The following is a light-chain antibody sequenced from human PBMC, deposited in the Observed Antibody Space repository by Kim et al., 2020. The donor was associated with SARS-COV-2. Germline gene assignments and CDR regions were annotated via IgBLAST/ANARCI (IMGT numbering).Light chain of an antibody. Sequence: QPVLTQSPSASASLGASVKLTCTLSSGHSSYAIAWHQQQPEKGPRYLMKLNSDGSHSKGDGIPDRFSGSSSGAERYLTISSLQSEDGADYYCQTWGTVVFGGGTQLTVL. J-gene: IGLJ2*01. V-gene: IGLV4-69*01. CDR3: QTWGTVV. CDR2: LNSDGSH. CDR1: SGHSSYA.